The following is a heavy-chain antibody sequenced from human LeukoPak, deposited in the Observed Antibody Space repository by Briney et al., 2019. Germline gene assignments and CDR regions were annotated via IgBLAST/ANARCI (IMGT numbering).Heavy chain of an antibody. CDR2: INHSGST. V-gene: IGHV4-34*01. CDR1: GGSFSGYY. J-gene: IGHJ4*02. D-gene: IGHD2-2*01. CDR3: ARRGVWCSSTSCFFDY. Sequence: PSETLSLTCAVYGGSFSGYYWSWIRQPPGKGLEWIGEINHSGSTNYNSSLKSRVTISVDTSKNQFSLKLSSVTAADTAVYYCARRGVWCSSTSCFFDYWGQGTLVTVSS.